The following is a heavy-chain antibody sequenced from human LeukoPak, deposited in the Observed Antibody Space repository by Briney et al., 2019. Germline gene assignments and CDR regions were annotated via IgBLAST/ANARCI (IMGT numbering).Heavy chain of an antibody. D-gene: IGHD2-15*01. V-gene: IGHV3-11*01. CDR3: ARYATVVAQPNDY. CDR2: ISSSGSTI. Sequence: GGSLTLSCAASGFTFSDYYMSWIRQAAGKGLAWVSYISSSGSTIYYADSVKGRFTISRNNAKNSLYLQMNSLRAEDTAVYYCARYATVVAQPNDYWGQGTLVTVS. J-gene: IGHJ4*02. CDR1: GFTFSDYY.